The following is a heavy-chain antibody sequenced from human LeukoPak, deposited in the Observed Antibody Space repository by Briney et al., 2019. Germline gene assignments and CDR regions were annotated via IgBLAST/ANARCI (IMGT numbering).Heavy chain of an antibody. V-gene: IGHV3-23*01. CDR2: IIGSGGST. Sequence: PGGSLRLSCAASGFTFSSYAMSWVRQAPGKGLEWVSAIIGSGGSTYYADSVKGRFTISRDNSKNTLYLQMNSLRAEDTAVYYCAKGGSGSYYTAVRREHDYWGQGTLVTVSS. CDR3: AKGGSGSYYTAVRREHDY. CDR1: GFTFSSYA. J-gene: IGHJ4*02. D-gene: IGHD1-26*01.